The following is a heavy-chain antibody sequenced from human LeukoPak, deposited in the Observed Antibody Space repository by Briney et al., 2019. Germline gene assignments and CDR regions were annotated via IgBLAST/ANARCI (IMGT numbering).Heavy chain of an antibody. CDR1: GFTFSSYG. Sequence: GGSLRLSCPASGFTFSSYGMHWVRQAPGKGLEWVAVISYDGSNKYYADSVKGRFTISRDNSKNTLYLQMNSLRAEDTAVYYCAKPSATSTLQYYFDCWGQGTLVTVSS. D-gene: IGHD2-15*01. V-gene: IGHV3-30*18. CDR2: ISYDGSNK. CDR3: AKPSATSTLQYYFDC. J-gene: IGHJ4*02.